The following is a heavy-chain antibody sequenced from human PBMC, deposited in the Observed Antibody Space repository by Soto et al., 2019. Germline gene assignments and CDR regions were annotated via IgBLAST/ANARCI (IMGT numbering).Heavy chain of an antibody. Sequence: SETLSLTCAVSGDSITSVGYYWSWIGQPPGKALEWIDYIYHTGTTYSTAALKSRVPISLDRSKNRISLSLNSVTAADTAVYYCAATVFGEYSHYALDVWGQGTTVTVSS. V-gene: IGHV4-30-2*01. J-gene: IGHJ6*02. D-gene: IGHD3-3*01. CDR2: IYHTGTT. CDR1: GDSITSVGYY. CDR3: AATVFGEYSHYALDV.